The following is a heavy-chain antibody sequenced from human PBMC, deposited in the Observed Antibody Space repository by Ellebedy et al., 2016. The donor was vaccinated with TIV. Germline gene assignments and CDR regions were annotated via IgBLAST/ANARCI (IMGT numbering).Heavy chain of an antibody. V-gene: IGHV3-9*01. CDR1: GFTFDDHA. D-gene: IGHD3-10*01. Sequence: GGSLRLSXVASGFTFDDHAMHWVRQAPGRGLEWLSGISWSSKRIDYAKSVKGRFTITRDNAMNTVHLHMDGLRVDDTAVYYCAKNKGESMPYYFDFWGQGSLVTVSP. CDR2: ISWSSKRI. J-gene: IGHJ4*02. CDR3: AKNKGESMPYYFDF.